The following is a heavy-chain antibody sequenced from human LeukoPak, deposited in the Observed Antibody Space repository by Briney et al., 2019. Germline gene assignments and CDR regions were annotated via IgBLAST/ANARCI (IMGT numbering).Heavy chain of an antibody. Sequence: ASVKVSCKASGYTFTDYNFSWVRQAPGQGLEWMGWISTYNGNTKYAQNLQGRVTMTTDTSTSTAYMELRSLRSDDTAVYYCARDLDWVFDLWGRGTPVTVPS. CDR1: GYTFTDYN. CDR2: ISTYNGNT. J-gene: IGHJ2*01. V-gene: IGHV1-18*01. CDR3: ARDLDWVFDL. D-gene: IGHD3-9*01.